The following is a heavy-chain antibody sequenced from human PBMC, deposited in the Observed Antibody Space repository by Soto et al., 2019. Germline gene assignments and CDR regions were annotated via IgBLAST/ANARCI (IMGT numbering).Heavy chain of an antibody. J-gene: IGHJ4*02. V-gene: IGHV1-18*04. Sequence: ASVKVSCKASGYTFTSYGISWVRQAPGQGLEWMGWISAYNGNTNYAQKLQGRVTMTTDTSTSTAYMELRSLRSDDTAVYYCAREYYYDSSGYSDYWGQGTLVTVSS. CDR1: GYTFTSYG. CDR3: AREYYYDSSGYSDY. D-gene: IGHD3-22*01. CDR2: ISAYNGNT.